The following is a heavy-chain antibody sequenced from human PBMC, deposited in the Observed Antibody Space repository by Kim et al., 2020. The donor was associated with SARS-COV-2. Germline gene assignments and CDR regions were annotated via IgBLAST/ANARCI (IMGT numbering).Heavy chain of an antibody. CDR2: ISYDGSNK. V-gene: IGHV3-30*18. CDR1: GFTFSSYG. J-gene: IGHJ6*02. D-gene: IGHD2-2*01. Sequence: LSLACAASGFTFSSYGMHWVRQAPGKGLEWVAVISYDGSNKYYADSVKGRFTISRDNSKNTLYLQMNSLRAEDTAVYYCAKSLGYCSSTSCKSYYYYGMDVWGQGTTVTVSS. CDR3: AKSLGYCSSTSCKSYYYYGMDV.